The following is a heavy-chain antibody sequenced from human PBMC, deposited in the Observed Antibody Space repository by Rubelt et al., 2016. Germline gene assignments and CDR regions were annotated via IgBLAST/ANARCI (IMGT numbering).Heavy chain of an antibody. V-gene: IGHV3-9*01. CDR3: ARDSHTYYYDSSGYDY. Sequence: GGLVQPGRSLSLSCAASGFTFDDYAMHWVRQAPGKGLEWVSGISWNSGSIGYADSVKGRFTISRDNAKNSLYLQMNSLRDEDTAVYYCARDSHTYYYDSSGYDYWGQGTLVTVSS. CDR1: GFTFDDYA. CDR2: ISWNSGSI. D-gene: IGHD3-22*01. J-gene: IGHJ4*02.